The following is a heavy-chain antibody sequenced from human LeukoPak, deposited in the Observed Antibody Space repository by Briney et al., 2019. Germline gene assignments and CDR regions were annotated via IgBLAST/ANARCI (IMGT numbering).Heavy chain of an antibody. V-gene: IGHV4-4*02. Sequence: KASETLSLTCAVSGGSISSSNWWSWIRQPPGKELESIGSIYYSGSTYYNPSLKSRVIISIDTSKSQFSLKVSSVTAADTAVYYCARVSPVTSFDYWGQGTLVTVSS. D-gene: IGHD5-18*01. CDR3: ARVSPVTSFDY. J-gene: IGHJ4*02. CDR1: GGSISSSNW. CDR2: IYYSGST.